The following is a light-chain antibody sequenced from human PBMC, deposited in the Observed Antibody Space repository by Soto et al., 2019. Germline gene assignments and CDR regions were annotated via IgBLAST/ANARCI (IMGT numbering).Light chain of an antibody. V-gene: IGLV2-14*01. CDR1: GSDVGGYNY. Sequence: QSALTQPASVSGSPGQAITISCTGTGSDVGGYNYVSWYQQHPGRAPKLMIYDVNTRPSGVSSRFSGSKSGNTASLAISGLQAEDEADYYCSSYTSSSILVVFGGGTKLTVL. J-gene: IGLJ2*01. CDR3: SSYTSSSILVV. CDR2: DVN.